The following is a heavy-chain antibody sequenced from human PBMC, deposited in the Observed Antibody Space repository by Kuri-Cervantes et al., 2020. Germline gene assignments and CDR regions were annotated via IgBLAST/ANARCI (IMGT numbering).Heavy chain of an antibody. CDR1: GYTFTGYY. D-gene: IGHD5-12*01. V-gene: IGHV1/OR15-2*01. J-gene: IGHJ4*02. Sequence: ASVKVSCKASGYTFTGYYMHWVRQAPGQGLEWMGWINTYSGNTVYADKFQGRITMTRDTSTGTAYMDLRSLRSDDTAVYYCARFIRGGYQPHSDYWGQGTLVTVSS. CDR2: INTYSGNT. CDR3: ARFIRGGYQPHSDY.